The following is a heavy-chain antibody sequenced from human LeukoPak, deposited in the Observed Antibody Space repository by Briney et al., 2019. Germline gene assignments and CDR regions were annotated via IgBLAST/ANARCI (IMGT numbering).Heavy chain of an antibody. CDR3: ARDNPVDTAMGDY. Sequence: VASVKVSCKASGYTFTSYYMHWVRQAPGQGLEWMGIINPSGGSTSYAQTFQGRVTMTRDMSTSTVYMELRSLRSEDTAVYYCARDNPVDTAMGDYWGQGTLVTVSS. J-gene: IGHJ4*02. D-gene: IGHD5-18*01. CDR2: INPSGGST. CDR1: GYTFTSYY. V-gene: IGHV1-46*01.